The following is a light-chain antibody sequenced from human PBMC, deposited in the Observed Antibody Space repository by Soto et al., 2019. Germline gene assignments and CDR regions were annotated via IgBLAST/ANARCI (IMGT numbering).Light chain of an antibody. CDR3: QHYNNGLT. CDR2: GAS. V-gene: IGKV3-15*01. CDR1: QSVSSK. J-gene: IGKJ4*02. Sequence: EIVMTQSPATLSVSPGERATLSCRASQSVSSKLAWYQQKPGQAPRLLVYGASTRATGIPATFSGGGSGTEFTLTISSLQSEDFAVYYCQHYNNGLTLGGGTNVEIK.